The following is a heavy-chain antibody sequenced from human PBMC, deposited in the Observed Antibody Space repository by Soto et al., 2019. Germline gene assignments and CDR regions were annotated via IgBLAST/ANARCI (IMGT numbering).Heavy chain of an antibody. D-gene: IGHD2-21*02. J-gene: IGHJ4*02. V-gene: IGHV2-5*01. Sequence: QITLTESGPTLVTPTQTLTLTCSFSGFSLTTSGVAVGWFRQPPGKAPEWLALFYWNDDKRYSPSLRSRLTVTGDSSKNQVVLTLANVDPVDSGTYYCAHRLTSTDDFYFDYWGQGTLVTVSS. CDR1: GFSLTTSGVA. CDR2: FYWNDDK. CDR3: AHRLTSTDDFYFDY.